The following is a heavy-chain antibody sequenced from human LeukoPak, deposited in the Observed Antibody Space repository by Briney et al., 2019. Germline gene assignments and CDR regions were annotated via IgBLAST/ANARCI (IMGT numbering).Heavy chain of an antibody. V-gene: IGHV3-48*01. CDR1: GFTFSSYG. D-gene: IGHD6-13*01. Sequence: PGGSLRLSCAASGFTFSSYGINWVRQAAGKGLEWISYISSSTNTIYYADSVKGRFTISRDNAKNSLYLQMNSLRAEDTAVYYCAREGSSWYYFDYWGQGTLVTVSS. J-gene: IGHJ4*02. CDR2: ISSSTNTI. CDR3: AREGSSWYYFDY.